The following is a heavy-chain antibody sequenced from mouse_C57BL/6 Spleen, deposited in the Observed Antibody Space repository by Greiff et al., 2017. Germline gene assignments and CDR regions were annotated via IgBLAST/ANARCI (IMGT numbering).Heavy chain of an antibody. Sequence: EVMLVESGGDLVKPGGSLKLSCAASGFTFSSYGMSWVRQTPDKRLEWVATISSGGSYTYYPDSVKGRFTISRDNAKNTLYLQMSSLKSEDTAMYYCARTSTGTTFDYWGQGTTLTVSS. CDR2: ISSGGSYT. V-gene: IGHV5-6*01. CDR1: GFTFSSYG. CDR3: ARTSTGTTFDY. D-gene: IGHD4-1*02. J-gene: IGHJ2*01.